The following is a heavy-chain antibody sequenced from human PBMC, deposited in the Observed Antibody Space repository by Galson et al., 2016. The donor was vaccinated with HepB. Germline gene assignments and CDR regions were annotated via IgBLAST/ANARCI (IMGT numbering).Heavy chain of an antibody. CDR3: ASTPEDRAGWYKNYFYYAMDV. D-gene: IGHD1-14*01. CDR1: GFIFSNYG. V-gene: IGHV3-30*03. J-gene: IGHJ6*02. CDR2: ISSAGSKK. Sequence: SLRLSCAASGFIFSNYGIHWVRQAPGKGLEWVAVISSAGSKKSYADSVKGRFTTSRHNSRNTLNLQMHSLRVEDTAVSYCASTPEDRAGWYKNYFYYAMDVWGQGTTVTVSS.